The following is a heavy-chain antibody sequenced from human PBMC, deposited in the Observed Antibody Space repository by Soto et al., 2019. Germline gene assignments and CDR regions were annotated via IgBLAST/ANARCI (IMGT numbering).Heavy chain of an antibody. V-gene: IGHV4-31*03. CDR2: IYYSGST. D-gene: IGHD5-12*01. CDR3: ARAITQFLGMAV. J-gene: IGHJ6*04. Sequence: SETLSLTCPVSGGTISSGGYYWSWIRQHPGKGLEWIGYIYYSGSTYYNPSLKSRVTISVDTSKNQFSLKLSSVTAADTAVYYCARAITQFLGMAVWGKGTTVTVSS. CDR1: GGTISSGGYY.